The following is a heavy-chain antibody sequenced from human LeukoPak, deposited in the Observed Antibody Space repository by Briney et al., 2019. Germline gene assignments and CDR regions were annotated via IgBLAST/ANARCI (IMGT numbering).Heavy chain of an antibody. CDR1: GFTFSSCA. D-gene: IGHD5-18*01. CDR3: AKGVAQLWLDS. J-gene: IGHJ5*01. CDR2: ISGGGGSI. V-gene: IGHV3-23*01. Sequence: GGSLRLSCGASGFTFSSCAMSWVRQAPGKGLEWVSTISGGGGSIYYADSVKGRFTISRDNSKNTLCLQMSSLRAEDTAVYYCAKGVAQLWLDSWGQGTLVTVSS.